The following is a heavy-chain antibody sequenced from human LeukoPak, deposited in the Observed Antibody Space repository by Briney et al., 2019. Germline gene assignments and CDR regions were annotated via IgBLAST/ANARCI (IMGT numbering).Heavy chain of an antibody. D-gene: IGHD3-3*01. CDR1: GYTFTGYY. CDR2: INPNRGGT. Sequence: ASVKVSCKASGYTFTGYYMHWVRQAPGQGLEWMGRINPNRGGTNYAQKFQGRVTMTRDTSISTAYMELSRLRSDDTAVYYCAREEYDFWSAFDPWGQGTLVTVSS. J-gene: IGHJ5*02. V-gene: IGHV1-2*06. CDR3: AREEYDFWSAFDP.